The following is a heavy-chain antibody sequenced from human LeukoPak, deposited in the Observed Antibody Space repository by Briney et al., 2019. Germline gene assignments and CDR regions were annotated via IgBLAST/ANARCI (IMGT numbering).Heavy chain of an antibody. J-gene: IGHJ6*03. CDR2: IKQDGSDK. V-gene: IGHV3-7*01. Sequence: SGGSLRLSCAASGFTFSNYWMSWVRQAPGKGLEWVANIKQDGSDKYYVDSVKGRFTISRDNAKNSLYLQMNSLRAEDTAVYYCARGSNTAMVYNYYYYYMDVWGKGTTVTVSS. CDR1: GFTFSNYW. D-gene: IGHD5-18*01. CDR3: ARGSNTAMVYNYYYYYMDV.